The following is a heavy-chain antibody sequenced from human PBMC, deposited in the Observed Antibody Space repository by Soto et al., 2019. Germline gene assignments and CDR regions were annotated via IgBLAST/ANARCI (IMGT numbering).Heavy chain of an antibody. D-gene: IGHD6-13*01. J-gene: IGHJ4*02. CDR1: GGSISSSSYY. Sequence: QLQLQESGPGLVKPSETLSLTCTVSGGSISSSSYYWGWIRQPPGKGLEWLGSIYYSGSTYYNPSLKSRVTISVDTSKNQFSLKLSAMPAADTAVYYCARRGSSSWYGYWGQGTLVTVSS. V-gene: IGHV4-39*01. CDR3: ARRGSSSWYGY. CDR2: IYYSGST.